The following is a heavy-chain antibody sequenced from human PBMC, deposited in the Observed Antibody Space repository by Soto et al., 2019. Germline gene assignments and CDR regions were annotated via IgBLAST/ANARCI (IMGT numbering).Heavy chain of an antibody. J-gene: IGHJ4*02. CDR2: IYSGGST. V-gene: IGHV3-66*01. CDR3: ARDYWGGGGY. Sequence: EVQLVESGGGLVQSGGSLRLSCAASGFAVSSNYLSWVRQAPGKGLEWVSVIYSGGSTYYADSVKGRFTISRDNSKNTLYLQKNSLRVEDTAVYYCARDYWGGGGYWGQGTLVTVSS. D-gene: IGHD3-10*01. CDR1: GFAVSSNY.